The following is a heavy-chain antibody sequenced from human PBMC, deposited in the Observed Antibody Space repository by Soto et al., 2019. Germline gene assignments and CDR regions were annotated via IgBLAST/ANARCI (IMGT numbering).Heavy chain of an antibody. Sequence: ASVKVSCKASGYTFTGYYMHWLRQSPGQVLDWMVLINPNSFFTNYAHKFQGWVTMTRYTSISTSYMDLSMLRSDDTAVYYCSRASSSWYSGYYYYGMDVWGQGTTVTVSS. CDR2: INPNSFFT. CDR1: GYTFTGYY. J-gene: IGHJ6*02. CDR3: SRASSSWYSGYYYYGMDV. D-gene: IGHD6-13*01. V-gene: IGHV1-2*04.